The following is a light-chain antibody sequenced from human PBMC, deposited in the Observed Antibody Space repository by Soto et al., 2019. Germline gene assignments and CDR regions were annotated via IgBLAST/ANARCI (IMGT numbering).Light chain of an antibody. CDR1: QTVSTRY. J-gene: IGKJ2*01. CDR2: DAS. Sequence: EIGLTQSPSTLYVSLGESATLSCGASQTVSTRYLAWYQQRPGLAPRLLMYDASSRAAGIPDRFGGSGSERVFTLTISRVEPEASAVYYCQQYGSATPYTFGQGTKLEIK. CDR3: QQYGSATPYT. V-gene: IGKV3D-20*01.